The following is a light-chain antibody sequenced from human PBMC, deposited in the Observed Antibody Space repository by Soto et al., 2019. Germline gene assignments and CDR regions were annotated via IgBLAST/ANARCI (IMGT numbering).Light chain of an antibody. CDR1: QSFSSY. Sequence: ILLTQSPATLSVSPGEIATLSCIASQSFSSYLAWYQQKPGQASRLLLSAATNRATGMPARFSGSGSRTDFTLTMSCLEPEDFAVYYCQQYANSLITFGEGTRLEIK. CDR3: QQYANSLIT. V-gene: IGKV3-11*01. J-gene: IGKJ5*01. CDR2: AAT.